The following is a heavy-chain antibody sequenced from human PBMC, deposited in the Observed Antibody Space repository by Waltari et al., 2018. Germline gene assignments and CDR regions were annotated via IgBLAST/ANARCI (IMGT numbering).Heavy chain of an antibody. Sequence: QLQLQESGPGLVKPSETLSLTCTVSGGSISSSSYYWGWIRQPPGKGLEWIGSIYYSGSTYYKPSLKSRVTISVDTSKNQFSRKLSSVTAADTAVYYCARAAVAGLIDYWGQGTLVTVSS. V-gene: IGHV4-39*07. CDR3: ARAAVAGLIDY. J-gene: IGHJ4*02. CDR2: IYYSGST. CDR1: GGSISSSSYY. D-gene: IGHD6-19*01.